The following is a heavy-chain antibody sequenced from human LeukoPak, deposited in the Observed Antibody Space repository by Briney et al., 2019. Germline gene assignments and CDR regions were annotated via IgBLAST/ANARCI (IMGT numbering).Heavy chain of an antibody. D-gene: IGHD4-17*01. Sequence: GGSLRLSCAASGFTFSTYSIHWVRQAPGKGLEWVSYISSSRRTIYYADSVRGRFTISRDNANNSLYLQMHSLRAEDTAVYYCARDLGLGDYVAPGYFDYWGQGTLVTASS. CDR2: ISSSRRTI. CDR3: ARDLGLGDYVAPGYFDY. V-gene: IGHV3-48*04. CDR1: GFTFSTYS. J-gene: IGHJ4*02.